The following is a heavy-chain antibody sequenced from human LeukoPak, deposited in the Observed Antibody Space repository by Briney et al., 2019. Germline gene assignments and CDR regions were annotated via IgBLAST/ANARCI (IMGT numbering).Heavy chain of an antibody. Sequence: GGSLRLSCAASGFAFSNFAFHWVRQAPGKVPEYVSAITSNGLGTYYADSVRGRFTVSRDNSKNTLYLQMGSLRTEDTGIYYCTRVWAAVVFGLWGPGTLVTVSS. CDR3: TRVWAAVVFGL. V-gene: IGHV3-64*02. CDR2: ITSNGLGT. D-gene: IGHD3-3*01. CDR1: GFAFSNFA. J-gene: IGHJ4*02.